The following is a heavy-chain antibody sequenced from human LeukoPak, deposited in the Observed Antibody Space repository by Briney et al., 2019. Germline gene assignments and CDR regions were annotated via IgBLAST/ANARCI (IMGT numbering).Heavy chain of an antibody. D-gene: IGHD3-22*01. CDR2: IYHSGST. Sequence: PSGTLSLTCAVSGGSISSSNWWSWVRQPPGKGLEWIGEIYHSGSTNYNPSLKSRVTISVDTSKNQFSLKLSSVTAADTAVYYCARDQTNYYDSSGYDYWGQGTLVTVSS. J-gene: IGHJ4*02. CDR1: GGSISSSNW. V-gene: IGHV4-4*02. CDR3: ARDQTNYYDSSGYDY.